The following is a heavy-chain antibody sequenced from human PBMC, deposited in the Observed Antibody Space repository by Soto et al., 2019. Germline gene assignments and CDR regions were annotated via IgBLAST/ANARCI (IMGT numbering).Heavy chain of an antibody. J-gene: IGHJ6*03. CDR1: GYSFTSYW. V-gene: IGHV5-51*01. D-gene: IGHD2-15*01. CDR2: IYPGDSDT. CDR3: ARLTEGAKKRMKGYCSGGSCFQGPDYYYYYYMDV. Sequence: RGESLKISCKGSGYSFTSYWIGWVRQMPGKGLEWMGIIYPGDSDTRYGPSFQGQVTISADKSISTAYLQWSSLKASDTAMYYCARLTEGAKKRMKGYCSGGSCFQGPDYYYYYYMDVWGKGTTVTVSS.